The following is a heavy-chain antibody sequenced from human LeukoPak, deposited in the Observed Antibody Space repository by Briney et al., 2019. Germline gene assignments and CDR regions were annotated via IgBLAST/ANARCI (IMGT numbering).Heavy chain of an antibody. V-gene: IGHV4-59*08. Sequence: SETLSLTCTVSGGSISSYYWSWIRQPPGKGLAWNGYIYYSGSTNYNPSLKSRVTISVDTSKNQFSLKLSSVTAADTAVYYCARPGGDYSNPGAFDIWGQGTMVTVSS. D-gene: IGHD4-11*01. CDR1: GGSISSYY. J-gene: IGHJ3*02. CDR2: IYYSGST. CDR3: ARPGGDYSNPGAFDI.